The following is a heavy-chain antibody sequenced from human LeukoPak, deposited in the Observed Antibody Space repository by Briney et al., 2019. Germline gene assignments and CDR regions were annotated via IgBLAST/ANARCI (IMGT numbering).Heavy chain of an antibody. D-gene: IGHD5-18*01. CDR1: GGSISSGDFY. Sequence: SQTLSLTCTVSGGSISSGDFYWSWIRQPPGKGLEWIGYIYYSGSTSYNPSLKSRVTFSVDTSKNQFSLKLNPVTAADTALYYCARGTTDGYSYGRFDYWGQGTLVTVSS. CDR3: ARGTTDGYSYGRFDY. CDR2: IYYSGST. J-gene: IGHJ4*02. V-gene: IGHV4-30-4*01.